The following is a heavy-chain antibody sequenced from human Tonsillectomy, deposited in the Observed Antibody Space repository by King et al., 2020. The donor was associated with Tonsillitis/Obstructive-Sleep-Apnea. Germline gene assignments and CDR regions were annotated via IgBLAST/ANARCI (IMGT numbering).Heavy chain of an antibody. J-gene: IGHJ4*02. CDR1: GFTFSSYA. Sequence: VQLVESGGGLVQPGGSLRLSCAASGFTFSSYAMGWVRQAPGEGREGVAAISGCGGGTSYGDSAKGRVTISRDDSKNTLYLQMNSLRAGDTALYHCAKYGVSGGYPYYLHYWGQGTLVTVSS. D-gene: IGHD2-15*01. V-gene: IGHV3-23*04. CDR3: AKYGVSGGYPYYLHY. CDR2: ISGCGGGT.